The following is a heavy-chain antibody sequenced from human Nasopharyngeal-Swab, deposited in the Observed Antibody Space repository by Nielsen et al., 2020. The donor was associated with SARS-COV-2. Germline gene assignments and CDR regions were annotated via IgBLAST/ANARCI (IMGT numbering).Heavy chain of an antibody. V-gene: IGHV3-21*01. CDR2: ISSSSSYI. D-gene: IGHD3-3*01. Sequence: VRQMPGKGLEWVSSISSSSSYIYYSSSLTCRFTISRDNAKNSLYLQMNSLRAEDTAVYYCARDGLDYDFWSAYFMDVWGQGTTVTVSS. J-gene: IGHJ6*02. CDR3: ARDGLDYDFWSAYFMDV.